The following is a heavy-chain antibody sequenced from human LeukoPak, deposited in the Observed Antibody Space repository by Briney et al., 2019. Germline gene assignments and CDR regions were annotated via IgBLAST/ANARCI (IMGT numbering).Heavy chain of an antibody. CDR3: ARYLYYYGSGSYSWFDP. J-gene: IGHJ5*02. Sequence: GASVKVSCKASGYTFTGYYMHWVRQAPGQGLEWMGWINPNSGGTNYAQKFQGRVTMTRDTSIGTAYMELSRLRSDDTAVYYCARYLYYYGSGSYSWFDPWGQGTLVTVSS. V-gene: IGHV1-2*02. CDR1: GYTFTGYY. D-gene: IGHD3-10*01. CDR2: INPNSGGT.